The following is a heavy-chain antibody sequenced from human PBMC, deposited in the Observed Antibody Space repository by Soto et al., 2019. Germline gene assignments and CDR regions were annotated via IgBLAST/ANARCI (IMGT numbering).Heavy chain of an antibody. J-gene: IGHJ5*02. Sequence: EVHLVESGGGLVKPGGSLRLSCAASGFTFRDFTMNWVRQAPGKGLEWVSSISSSGTFKYYADSLGGRFTISRDNAKNSLYLQLNSLRGEDTAIYYCVRGGGGGQFDLWGQGTVVTVSS. CDR1: GFTFRDFT. D-gene: IGHD2-15*01. V-gene: IGHV3-21*01. CDR3: VRGGGGGQFDL. CDR2: ISSSGTFK.